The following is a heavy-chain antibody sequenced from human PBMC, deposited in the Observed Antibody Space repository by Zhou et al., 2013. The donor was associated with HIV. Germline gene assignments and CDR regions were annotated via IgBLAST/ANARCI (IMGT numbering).Heavy chain of an antibody. J-gene: IGHJ5*02. Sequence: QVQLVQSGAEVKKPGSSVKVSCKASGGTFSSYAISWVRQAPGQGLEWMGRIIPILGIANYAQKFQGRVTITADKSTSTAYMELSSLRSEDTAVYYCARDQYYGSGSTTNWFDPLGPGNPGHRLL. CDR2: IIPILGIA. CDR1: GGTFSSYA. V-gene: IGHV1-69*04. D-gene: IGHD3-10*01. CDR3: ARDQYYGSGSTTNWFDP.